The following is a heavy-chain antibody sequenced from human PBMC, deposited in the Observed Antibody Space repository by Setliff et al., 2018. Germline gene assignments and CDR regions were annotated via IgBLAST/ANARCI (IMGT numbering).Heavy chain of an antibody. CDR2: INPSGGST. CDR1: GYTFTSYY. J-gene: IGHJ6*02. V-gene: IGHV1-46*01. CDR3: ARTRGLDV. Sequence: ASVKVSCKASGYTFTSYYMHWVRQAPGQGLEWMGIINPSGGSTSYAQKFQGRVTITTDESTSTAYMELSSLRSEDTAVYYCARTRGLDVWGQGTTVTVSS.